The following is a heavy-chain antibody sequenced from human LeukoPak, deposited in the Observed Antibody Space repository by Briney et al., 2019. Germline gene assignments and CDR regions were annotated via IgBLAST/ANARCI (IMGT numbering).Heavy chain of an antibody. J-gene: IGHJ6*03. CDR3: ARRGGKNYGEYVVYYYYMDV. V-gene: IGHV1-18*01. CDR2: ISAYNGNT. CDR1: GYTFTSYG. D-gene: IGHD4-17*01. Sequence: ASVKVSFKASGYTFTSYGISWVRQAPGQGLEWMGLISAYNGNTNYAQKIQGRVTMTTDTSTSTAYMELRSLRSDDTAVYYCARRGGKNYGEYVVYYYYMDVWGKGNTVTVSS.